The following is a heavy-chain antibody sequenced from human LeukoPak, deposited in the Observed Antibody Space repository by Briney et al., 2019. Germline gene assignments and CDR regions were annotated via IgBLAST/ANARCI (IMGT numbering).Heavy chain of an antibody. CDR2: ISSSSSYI. J-gene: IGHJ3*02. CDR3: ARARDIVVVVAATGAFDI. CDR1: GFTFSSYS. D-gene: IGHD2-15*01. Sequence: GGSLRLSCADSGFTFSSYSMNWVRQAPGKGLEWVSSISSSSSYIYYADSVKGRFTISRDNAKNSLYLQMNSLRAEDTAVYYCARARDIVVVVAATGAFDIWGQGTMVTVSS. V-gene: IGHV3-21*01.